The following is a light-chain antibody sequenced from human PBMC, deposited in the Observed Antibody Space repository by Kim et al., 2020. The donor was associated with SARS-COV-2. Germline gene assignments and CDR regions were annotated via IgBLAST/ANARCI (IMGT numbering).Light chain of an antibody. CDR1: SNDVGYYNY. CDR2: EVN. V-gene: IGLV2-8*01. J-gene: IGLJ3*02. CDR3: TSYAGRNNLV. Sequence: QSALTQPPSASGSPGQSVTFSCTGTSNDVGYYNYVSWYRQYPGKAPKLMIYEVNKRPSGVPDRFSGSKSGNTASLTVSGLQTEDEADYYCTSYAGRNNLVFGGGTHLTVL.